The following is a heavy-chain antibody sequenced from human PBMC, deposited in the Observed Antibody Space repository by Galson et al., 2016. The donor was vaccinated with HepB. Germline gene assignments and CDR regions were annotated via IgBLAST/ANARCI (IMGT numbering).Heavy chain of an antibody. CDR3: ARDSVWRGGYYFDSSGLYDY. Sequence: SVKVSCKAFGYNFINYGITWVRQAPGQGLEWMGWISAYKGNTKYSQKVQGRATMTTDTSTMTAYMELTSLKSDDTAVYYCARDSVWRGGYYFDSSGLYDYWGQGTLVTVSS. J-gene: IGHJ4*02. V-gene: IGHV1-18*01. D-gene: IGHD3-22*01. CDR1: GYNFINYG. CDR2: ISAYKGNT.